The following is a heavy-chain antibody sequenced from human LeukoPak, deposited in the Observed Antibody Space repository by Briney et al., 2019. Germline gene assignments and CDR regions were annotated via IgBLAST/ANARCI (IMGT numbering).Heavy chain of an antibody. V-gene: IGHV4-59*12. Sequence: SETLSLTCTVSGASISGYYWSWIRQPPGKGLEWIGYIYYSGSTNYNPSPKSRGTISLDTSKNQFSLKLSSVTAADTAVYYCARRNAEQFHHYYGSGSYYSAHRTPYYFDYWGQGTLVTVSS. D-gene: IGHD3-10*01. CDR2: IYYSGST. CDR3: ARRNAEQFHHYYGSGSYYSAHRTPYYFDY. J-gene: IGHJ4*02. CDR1: GASISGYY.